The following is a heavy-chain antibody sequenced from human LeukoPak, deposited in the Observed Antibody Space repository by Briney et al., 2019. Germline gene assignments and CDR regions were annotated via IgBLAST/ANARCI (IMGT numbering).Heavy chain of an antibody. CDR3: TRDLNHDSGG. J-gene: IGHJ4*02. D-gene: IGHD6-19*01. Sequence: GGSLRLSCAASGFSFSTYWMTWVRQAPGKGLECVANIKTDGSTTYYLDSVKGRFTISRNNARSILYLQMNSLRVEDTAVHYCTRDLNHDSGGWGQGTLVTVSS. V-gene: IGHV3-7*01. CDR2: IKTDGSTT. CDR1: GFSFSTYW.